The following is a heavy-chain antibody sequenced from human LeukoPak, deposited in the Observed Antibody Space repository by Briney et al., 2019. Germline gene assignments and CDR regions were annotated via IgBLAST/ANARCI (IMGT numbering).Heavy chain of an antibody. CDR3: ARDQQLERHGMDV. V-gene: IGHV1-46*01. J-gene: IGHJ6*02. Sequence: ASVKVSCKTSGYTFSSYHMHWVRQAPGQGLEWMGIINPSSGSTSYAQKFQGRVTMIRDTSTSTVYMELSSLRSEDTAVYYCARDQQLERHGMDVWGQGTTVTVSS. CDR2: INPSSGST. CDR1: GYTFSSYH. D-gene: IGHD1-1*01.